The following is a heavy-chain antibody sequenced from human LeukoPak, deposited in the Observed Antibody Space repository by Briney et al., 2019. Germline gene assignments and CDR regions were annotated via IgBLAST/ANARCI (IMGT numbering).Heavy chain of an antibody. V-gene: IGHV4-31*03. CDR3: ARLVENQVLFDY. Sequence: SETLSLTCTVSSGSVSSGGYYWSWIRQHPRKGLEWIGYIHSSGRTYYSPSLRSRLTISTDTSKNQFSLKLSSVTAADTAVYYCARLVENQVLFDYWGQGTLVTVSS. D-gene: IGHD4/OR15-4a*01. CDR2: IHSSGRT. J-gene: IGHJ4*02. CDR1: SGSVSSGGYY.